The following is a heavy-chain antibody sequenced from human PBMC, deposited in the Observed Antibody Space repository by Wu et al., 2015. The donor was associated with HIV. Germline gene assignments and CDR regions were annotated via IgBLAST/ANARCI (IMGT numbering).Heavy chain of an antibody. J-gene: IGHJ6*03. CDR1: GYTFTSYG. CDR2: ISAYNGNT. D-gene: IGHD6-6*01. CDR3: AREGGSSSTHYYYMDV. Sequence: QVQLVQSGAEVKKPGSSVKVSCKASGYTFTSYGISWVRQAPGQGLEWMGWISAYNGNTNYAQKFQGRVTITADESTSTAYMELSSLRSEDTAVYYCAREGGSSSTHYYYMDVWGKGTTVTVSS. V-gene: IGHV1-18*01.